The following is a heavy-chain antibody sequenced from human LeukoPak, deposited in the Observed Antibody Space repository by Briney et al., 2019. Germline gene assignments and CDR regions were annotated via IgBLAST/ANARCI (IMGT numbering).Heavy chain of an antibody. V-gene: IGHV3-30*02. J-gene: IGHJ3*02. D-gene: IGHD2-15*01. CDR2: LRYDGNNK. Sequence: PGGSLRLSCAASGFTFSSYGMHWVRQAPGKGLEWVAFLRYDGNNKYYADSVKGRFTISRDNSKHTLYVQMNSLRVEDTAVYYCAKDRVVSREPDTFDIWVQGTMVTVSS. CDR1: GFTFSSYG. CDR3: AKDRVVSREPDTFDI.